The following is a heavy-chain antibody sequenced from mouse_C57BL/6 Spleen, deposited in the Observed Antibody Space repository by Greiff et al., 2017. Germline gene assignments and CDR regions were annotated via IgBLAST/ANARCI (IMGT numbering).Heavy chain of an antibody. Sequence: QVQLQQPGAELVKPGASVKMSYRASGYTLTSYWITWVKQRPGQGLEWIGDIYPGSGSTNYNEKFKSKATLTVDTSSSTAYMQLSSLTSEDSAVYYCAREDGYYRYFDVWGTGTTVTVSS. CDR1: GYTLTSYW. CDR2: IYPGSGST. CDR3: AREDGYYRYFDV. J-gene: IGHJ1*03. V-gene: IGHV1-55*01. D-gene: IGHD2-3*01.